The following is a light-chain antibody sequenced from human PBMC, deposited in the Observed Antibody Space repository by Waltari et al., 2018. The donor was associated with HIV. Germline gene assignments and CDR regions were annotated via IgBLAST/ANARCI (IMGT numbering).Light chain of an antibody. Sequence: SYELTQPPSVAVSPGQTARITCTGDALPKKYASWYQQKSGQAPVLVIYEDRKRPPGFPERFSGSSSETTATLTISGAQVEDEADYYCYSTDDSGHHRVFGTGTKLTVL. CDR2: EDR. V-gene: IGLV3-10*01. CDR1: ALPKKY. J-gene: IGLJ2*01. CDR3: YSTDDSGHHRV.